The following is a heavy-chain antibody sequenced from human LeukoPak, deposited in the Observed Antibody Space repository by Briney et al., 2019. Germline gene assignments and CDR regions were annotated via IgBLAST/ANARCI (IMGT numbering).Heavy chain of an antibody. J-gene: IGHJ4*02. Sequence: SETLSLTCTVSGDSISSGDYYWSWLRQPPGTGLEWIGYIYYTGSIYYNPSLKSRVTMSVDTSKNQFSLKLSSVTAVDTAVYYCARTDSYGYVHDYWGQGTLVTVSS. CDR2: IYYTGSI. V-gene: IGHV4-61*08. D-gene: IGHD5-18*01. CDR3: ARTDSYGYVHDY. CDR1: GDSISSGDYY.